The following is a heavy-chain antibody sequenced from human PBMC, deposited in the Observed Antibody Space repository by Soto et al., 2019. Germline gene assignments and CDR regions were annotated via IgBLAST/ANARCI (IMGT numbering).Heavy chain of an antibody. Sequence: SETLSLTCTVSGGSISSSSYYWGWIRQPPGKGLEWIGSIYYSGSTYYNPSLKSRVTISVDTSKNQFSLRLSSVTAADTAVYYCARLKDYYYYMDVWGKGTTVTVSS. J-gene: IGHJ6*03. CDR2: IYYSGST. CDR1: GGSISSSSYY. CDR3: ARLKDYYYYMDV. V-gene: IGHV4-39*01.